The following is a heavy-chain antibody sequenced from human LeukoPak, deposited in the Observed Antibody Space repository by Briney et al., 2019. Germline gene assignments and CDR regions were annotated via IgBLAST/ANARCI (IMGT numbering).Heavy chain of an antibody. Sequence: SETLSLTCTVSGGSISSYYWSWIRQPPGKGLEWIGYIYDSGSTNYNPSLKSRVTISVDTSKNQFSLKLSSVTAADTAVYYCARVLGYCSGGSCYGYFDYWGQGTLVTVSS. CDR2: IYDSGST. CDR3: ARVLGYCSGGSCYGYFDY. V-gene: IGHV4-59*08. CDR1: GGSISSYY. D-gene: IGHD2-15*01. J-gene: IGHJ4*02.